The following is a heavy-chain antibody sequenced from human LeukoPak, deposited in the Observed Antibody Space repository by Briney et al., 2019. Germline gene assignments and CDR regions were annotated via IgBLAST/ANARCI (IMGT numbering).Heavy chain of an antibody. CDR3: ARNRRFGYYGMDV. CDR1: GGSISSYY. J-gene: IGHJ6*02. CDR2: IYYSGST. D-gene: IGHD3-10*01. V-gene: IGHV4-59*01. Sequence: SETLSLTCTVSGGSISSYYWSWIRQPPGKGLEWIGYIYYSGSTNYNPSLKSRVTISVDTSKNQFSLELSSVTAADTAVYYCARNRRFGYYGMDVWGQGTTVTVSS.